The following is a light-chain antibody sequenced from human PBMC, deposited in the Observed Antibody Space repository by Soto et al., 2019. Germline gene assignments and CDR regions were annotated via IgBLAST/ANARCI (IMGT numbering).Light chain of an antibody. V-gene: IGKV3-20*01. J-gene: IGKJ1*01. CDR2: GAS. CDR1: QSVSSSY. CDR3: QQYNDWPPWT. Sequence: EIVLTQSPGTLSLSPGGRATLSCRASQSVSSSYLAWYQQKPGQAPRLLIYGASSRATGIPDRFSGSGSGTEFTLSISRLEPEDFAVYYCQQYNDWPPWTFGQGTKVDI.